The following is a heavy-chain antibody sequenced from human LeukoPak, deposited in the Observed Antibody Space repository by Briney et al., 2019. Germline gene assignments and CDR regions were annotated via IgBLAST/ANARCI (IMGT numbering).Heavy chain of an antibody. Sequence: SETLSLTCAVYGGSFSGYYRSWIRQPPGKGLEWIGEINHSGSTNYNPSLKSRVTISVDTSKNQFSLKLSSVTAVDTAVYYCARVQQLALLFSKQHFDYWGQGTLVTVSS. V-gene: IGHV4-34*01. D-gene: IGHD6-13*01. CDR3: ARVQQLALLFSKQHFDY. J-gene: IGHJ4*02. CDR1: GGSFSGYY. CDR2: INHSGST.